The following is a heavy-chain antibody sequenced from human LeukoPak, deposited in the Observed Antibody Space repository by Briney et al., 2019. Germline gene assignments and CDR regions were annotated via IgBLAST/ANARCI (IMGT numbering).Heavy chain of an antibody. J-gene: IGHJ4*02. CDR1: GFTFSSYE. CDR3: ARHPRVVGSATRQYYFDY. CDR2: ISSSGSTI. Sequence: GGSLRLSCAASGFTFSSYEMNWVRQAPGKGLEWVSYISSSGSTIYYADSVKGRFTISRDNAKNSLYLQMNSLRAEGTAVYYCARHPRVVGSATRQYYFDYWGQGTLVTVSS. V-gene: IGHV3-48*03. D-gene: IGHD2-2*01.